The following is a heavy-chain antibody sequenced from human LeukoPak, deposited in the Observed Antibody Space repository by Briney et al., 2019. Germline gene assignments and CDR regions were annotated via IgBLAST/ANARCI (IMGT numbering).Heavy chain of an antibody. CDR2: IWYDGSSK. CDR3: ARSGDGDYKALDY. V-gene: IGHV3-33*01. D-gene: IGHD4-17*01. CDR1: GFTFSTYG. Sequence: QPGRSLRLSCVASGFTFSTYGMHWVRQAPGKGLEWVAIIWYDGSSKYYADSVKGRFTISRDNSKNTLYLQLNSLRVEDTATYYCARSGDGDYKALDYWGQGTPVTVSS. J-gene: IGHJ4*02.